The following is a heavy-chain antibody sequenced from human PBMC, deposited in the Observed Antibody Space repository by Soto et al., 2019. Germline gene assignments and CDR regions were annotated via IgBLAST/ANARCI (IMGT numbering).Heavy chain of an antibody. D-gene: IGHD6-13*01. CDR3: AREHSSSWRFDY. Sequence: QVQLVQSGAEVKKPGASVKVSCKASGYTFTRYDINWVRQATGQGLEWMGWMNPNSGNTGYAQKFQGRVTMTRNTSISTSYMELSSLRSEDTAVYYCAREHSSSWRFDYWGQGTLVTVSS. J-gene: IGHJ4*02. CDR2: MNPNSGNT. CDR1: GYTFTRYD. V-gene: IGHV1-8*01.